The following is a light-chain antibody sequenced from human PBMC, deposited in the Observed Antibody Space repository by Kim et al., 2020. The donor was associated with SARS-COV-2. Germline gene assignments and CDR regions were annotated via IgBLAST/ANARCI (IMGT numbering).Light chain of an antibody. V-gene: IGLV3-21*04. J-gene: IGLJ2*01. Sequence: PGKPARITCGENSIGLQSVHWYQQKPGQAPVLVIYYDTDRPSGIPARFSGSNSGNTATLTISRVEAGDEADYYCQVWDTGSDHPIFGGGTKVTVL. CDR3: QVWDTGSDHPI. CDR1: SIGLQS. CDR2: YDT.